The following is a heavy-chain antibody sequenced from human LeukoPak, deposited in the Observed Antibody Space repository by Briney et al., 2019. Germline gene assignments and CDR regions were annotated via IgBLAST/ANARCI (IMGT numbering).Heavy chain of an antibody. Sequence: GASVKVSCKASGGTFSSYAISWVRQAPGQGLEWMEGIIPIFGTANYAQKFQGRVTITTDESTSTAYMELSSLRSEDTAVYYCARSSCGGDCYSSPLDAFDIWGQGTMVTVSS. V-gene: IGHV1-69*05. CDR3: ARSSCGGDCYSSPLDAFDI. CDR2: IIPIFGTA. CDR1: GGTFSSYA. D-gene: IGHD2-21*02. J-gene: IGHJ3*02.